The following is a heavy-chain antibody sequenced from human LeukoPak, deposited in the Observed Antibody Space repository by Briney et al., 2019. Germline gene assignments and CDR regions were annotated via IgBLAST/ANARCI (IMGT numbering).Heavy chain of an antibody. CDR2: ISSSSSYT. V-gene: IGHV3-11*06. D-gene: IGHD3-9*01. Sequence: GGSLRLSCAASGFTFSDYYMSWIRQAPGKGLEWVSYISSSSSYTNYADSVKGRFTISRDNAKNPLYLQMNSLRAEDTAVYYCARFYDILTGYYLMPYYYGMDVWGQGTTVTVSS. CDR3: ARFYDILTGYYLMPYYYGMDV. CDR1: GFTFSDYY. J-gene: IGHJ6*02.